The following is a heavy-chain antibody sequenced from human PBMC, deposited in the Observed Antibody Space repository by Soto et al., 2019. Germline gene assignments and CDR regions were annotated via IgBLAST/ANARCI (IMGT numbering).Heavy chain of an antibody. J-gene: IGHJ4*02. CDR3: ARGQVVAAQH. V-gene: IGHV4-30-2*01. CDR1: GGSISSGGYS. D-gene: IGHD2-15*01. CDR2: IYHSGST. Sequence: QLQLQESGSGLVKPSQTLSLTCAVSGGSISSGGYSWGWIRQPPGKGLEWIGSIYHSGSTYYNPSLKSRVTISVDRAKNQFSLKPSSVTAAETAVYYCARGQVVAAQHWGQGSLVTVSS.